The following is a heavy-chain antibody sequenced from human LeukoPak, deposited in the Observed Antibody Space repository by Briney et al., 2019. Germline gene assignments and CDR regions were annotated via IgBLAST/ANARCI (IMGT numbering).Heavy chain of an antibody. D-gene: IGHD3-22*01. V-gene: IGHV3-23*01. CDR3: AEAVAPYYYDTSGLGILGY. Sequence: GGSLRLSCAASGFTFSSYAMSWVRQAPGKGLEWVSAISGSGGSTYYADSVKGRFTISRDNSKNTLYLQMNSLRAEDTAVYYCAEAVAPYYYDTSGLGILGYWGQGTLVTVSS. CDR2: ISGSGGST. J-gene: IGHJ4*02. CDR1: GFTFSSYA.